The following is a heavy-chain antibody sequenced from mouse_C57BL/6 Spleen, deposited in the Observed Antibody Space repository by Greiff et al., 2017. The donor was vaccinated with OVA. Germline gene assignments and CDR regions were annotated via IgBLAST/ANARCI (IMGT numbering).Heavy chain of an antibody. V-gene: IGHV1-72*01. CDR3: AREGYQGTEDY. CDR2: IVPTSGGT. J-gene: IGHJ2*01. D-gene: IGHD3-2*02. Sequence: QVQLQQPGAELVKPGASVKLSCKASGYTFTSYWMHWVKQRPGRGLEWIGRIVPTSGGTKYNEKFKSKATLTVDKPSSTAYMQLSSLTSEDSAVYYCAREGYQGTEDYWGQGTTLTVSS. CDR1: GYTFTSYW.